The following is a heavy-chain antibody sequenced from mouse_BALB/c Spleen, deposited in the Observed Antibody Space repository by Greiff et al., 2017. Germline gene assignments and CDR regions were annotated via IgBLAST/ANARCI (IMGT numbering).Heavy chain of an antibody. CDR1: GYTFTSYW. CDR2: IYPGSGST. V-gene: IGHV1S22*01. Sequence: LQQPGSELVRPGASVKLSCKASGYTFTSYWMHWVKQRHGQGLEWIGNIYPGSGSTNYDEKFKSKGTLTVDTSSSTAYMHLSSLTSEDSAVYYCTRVSYAMDYWGQGTSVTVSS. J-gene: IGHJ4*01. CDR3: TRVSYAMDY.